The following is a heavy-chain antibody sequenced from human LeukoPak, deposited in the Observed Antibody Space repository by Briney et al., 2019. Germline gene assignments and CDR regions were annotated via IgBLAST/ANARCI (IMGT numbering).Heavy chain of an antibody. CDR2: AGWAGGTT. J-gene: IGHJ4*02. Sequence: GGSLRLSCATSGFNFDRYTIHWIRQAPGKGLEWVSLAGWAGGTTFYSDSVRGRFTISRDSGRKSVYLQMNSLTTDDTAFYFCAKELDTMFFDYWGQGALVTVSS. D-gene: IGHD3-10*02. V-gene: IGHV3-43*01. CDR1: GFNFDRYT. CDR3: AKELDTMFFDY.